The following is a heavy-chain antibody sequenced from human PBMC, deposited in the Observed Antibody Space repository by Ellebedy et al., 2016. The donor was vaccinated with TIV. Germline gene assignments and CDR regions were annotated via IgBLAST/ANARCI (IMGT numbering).Heavy chain of an antibody. V-gene: IGHV6-1*01. CDR1: GDSVSSNSAA. CDR3: ARDRFGAGLSYYYYGMDV. J-gene: IGHJ6*02. CDR2: TYYRSKWYN. Sequence: SETLSLXXAISGDSVSSNSAAWNWIRQSPSRGLEWLGRTYYRSKWYNDYAVSVKSRITINPDTSKNQFSLQLNSVTPEDTAVYYCARDRFGAGLSYYYYGMDVWGQGTTVTVSS. D-gene: IGHD3-10*01.